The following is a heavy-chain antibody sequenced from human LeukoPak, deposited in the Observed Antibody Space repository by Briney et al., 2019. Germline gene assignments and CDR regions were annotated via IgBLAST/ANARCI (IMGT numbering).Heavy chain of an antibody. CDR3: AKSRQDKAMINYYFDY. Sequence: GGSLRLSCAVSGFTFSNFAMSWVRQAPGKGLEWVSAISGSGVSAYYRDSVKGRLTISRDNSKNTLLLQMNSLTAEDTAVYYCAKSRQDKAMINYYFDYWGQGTLVTVSS. V-gene: IGHV3-23*01. J-gene: IGHJ4*02. CDR1: GFTFSNFA. CDR2: ISGSGVSA. D-gene: IGHD5-18*01.